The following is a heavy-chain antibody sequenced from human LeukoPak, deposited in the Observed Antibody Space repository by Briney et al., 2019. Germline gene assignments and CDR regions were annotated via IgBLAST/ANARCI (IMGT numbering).Heavy chain of an antibody. CDR1: GGSISSSSYY. V-gene: IGHV4-61*02. CDR2: IYTSGST. J-gene: IGHJ4*02. CDR3: AREWRQLVDY. D-gene: IGHD6-6*01. Sequence: SQTLSLTCTVSGGSISSSSYYWSWIRQPAGKGLEWIGRIYTSGSTNYNPSLKSRVTISVDTSKNQFSLKLSSVTAADTAVYYCAREWRQLVDYWGQGTLVTVSS.